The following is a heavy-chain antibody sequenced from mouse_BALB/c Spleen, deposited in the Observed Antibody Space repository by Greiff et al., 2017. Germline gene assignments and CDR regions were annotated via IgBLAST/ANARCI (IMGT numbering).Heavy chain of an antibody. CDR2: ISYSGST. Sequence: EVQLQQSGPGLVKPSQSLSLTCTVTGYSITSDYAWYWIRQFPGNKLEWMGYISYSGSTRYNPSLKSRISITRDTSKNQFFLQLKSVTTEDTATYYCTNALVTEDYFDYWGQGTTLTVSS. J-gene: IGHJ2*01. V-gene: IGHV3-2*02. CDR3: TNALVTEDYFDY. CDR1: GYSITSDYA. D-gene: IGHD2-5*01.